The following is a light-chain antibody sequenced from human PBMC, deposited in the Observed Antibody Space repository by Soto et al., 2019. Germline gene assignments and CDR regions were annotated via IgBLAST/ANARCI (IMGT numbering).Light chain of an antibody. J-gene: IGLJ2*01. CDR3: SSYAGSNTVV. V-gene: IGLV2-8*01. CDR1: SSDVGGYNY. Sequence: QSVLTQPPSASGSPGQSVTISCTGTSSDVGGYNYVSWYQQHPGKAPKLIIYEVSKRPSGVPDRFSGSKSGNTASLTVSGLQADDEADYYCSSYAGSNTVVFGGGTKLTVL. CDR2: EVS.